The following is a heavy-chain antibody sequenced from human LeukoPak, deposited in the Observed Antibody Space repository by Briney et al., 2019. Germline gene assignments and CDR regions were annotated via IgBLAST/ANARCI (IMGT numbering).Heavy chain of an antibody. Sequence: ASVKVSCKASGGTFSSYAISWVRQAPGHGLEWMGRIIPILCIANYAQQSEGRVTITADKSTSTASMELSSLRSEDTAVYYCARSPTMGYDSSGYYDDWGQGTLVTVSS. D-gene: IGHD3-22*01. CDR2: IIPILCIA. CDR1: GGTFSSYA. V-gene: IGHV1-69*04. J-gene: IGHJ4*02. CDR3: ARSPTMGYDSSGYYDD.